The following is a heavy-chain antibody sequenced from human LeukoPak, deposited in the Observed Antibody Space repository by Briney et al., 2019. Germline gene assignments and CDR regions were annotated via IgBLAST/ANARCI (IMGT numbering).Heavy chain of an antibody. Sequence: SETLSLTCTVSGGSISSSSYYWGWIRQPPGKGLEWIGRIYTSGSTNYNPSLKSRVTISVDKSKNQFSLKLSSVTAADTAVYYCARETSSGYPYYFDYWGQGTLVTVSS. CDR2: IYTSGST. V-gene: IGHV4-39*07. D-gene: IGHD3-22*01. CDR1: GGSISSSSYY. J-gene: IGHJ4*02. CDR3: ARETSSGYPYYFDY.